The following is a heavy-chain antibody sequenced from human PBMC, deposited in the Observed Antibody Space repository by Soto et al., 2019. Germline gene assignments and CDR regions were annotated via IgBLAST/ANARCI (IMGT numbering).Heavy chain of an antibody. CDR2: IGGSGETT. CDR3: AKKSGWFNT. Sequence: GGSLRLSCAASGFPFSTTDMSWVRQAPGKGLEWVSTIGGSGETTYYADSVKGRFTISRGNSKNTLYLQMNSLRADDTALYYCAKKSGWFNTWGQGDLVTVSS. CDR1: GFPFSTTD. D-gene: IGHD3-10*01. J-gene: IGHJ5*02. V-gene: IGHV3-23*01.